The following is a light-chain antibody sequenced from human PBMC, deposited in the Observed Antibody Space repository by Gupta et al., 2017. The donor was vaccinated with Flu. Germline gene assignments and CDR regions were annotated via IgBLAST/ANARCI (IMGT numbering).Light chain of an antibody. CDR3: QQYNSFPFT. CDR2: AAS. CDR1: QGLNNW. Sequence: DIQMTQSPSSVSASVGDRVTITCRASQGLNNWLVWYQQKPGKAPNLLIYAASNLQSGVPSRFSGSGSGTDFTLTISSRQPEDFATYYCQQYNSFPFTFGQGTXMEIK. J-gene: IGKJ4*01. V-gene: IGKV1D-12*01.